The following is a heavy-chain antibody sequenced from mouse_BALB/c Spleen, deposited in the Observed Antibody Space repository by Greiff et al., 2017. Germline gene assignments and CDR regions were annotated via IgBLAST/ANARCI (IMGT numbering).Heavy chain of an antibody. CDR1: GYTFTSYW. J-gene: IGHJ2*01. Sequence: LKQPGSELVRPGASVKLSCKASGYTFTSYWMHWVKQRPGQGLEWIGNIYPGSGSTNYDEKFKSKATLTVDTSSSTAYMQLSSLTSEDSAVYYCTRSYDGYYGYWGQGTTLTVSS. CDR3: TRSYDGYYGY. V-gene: IGHV1S22*01. CDR2: IYPGSGST. D-gene: IGHD2-3*01.